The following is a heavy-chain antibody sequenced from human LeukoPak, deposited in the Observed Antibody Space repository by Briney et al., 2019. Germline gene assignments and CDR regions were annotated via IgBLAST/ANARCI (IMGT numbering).Heavy chain of an antibody. CDR3: ARDRPTLTGYYPFDY. D-gene: IGHD3-9*01. V-gene: IGHV3-21*01. J-gene: IGHJ4*02. Sequence: GGSLRLSCAAFGFTFSSYSMNWVRQAPGKGLEWVSSISSSSSYKYYADSVKGRFTISRDNAKNSLFLQMNSLRAEDTAVYYCARDRPTLTGYYPFDYWGQGTLVTVSS. CDR2: ISSSSSYK. CDR1: GFTFSSYS.